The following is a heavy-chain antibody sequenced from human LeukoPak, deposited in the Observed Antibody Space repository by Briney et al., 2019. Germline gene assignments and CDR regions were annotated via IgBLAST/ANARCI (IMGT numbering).Heavy chain of an antibody. CDR3: ARTRGISSWYARPKKTWYFDL. D-gene: IGHD6-13*01. J-gene: IGHJ2*01. Sequence: TGGSLRLSCAASGFTFSNYNMNWVRQAPGKGLEWVSSITSSSSYIYYADSVKGRFTISRDNAKNSLYLQMDSLRVEDTAVYYCARTRGISSWYARPKKTWYFDLWGRGTLVTVSS. V-gene: IGHV3-21*06. CDR2: ITSSSSYI. CDR1: GFTFSNYN.